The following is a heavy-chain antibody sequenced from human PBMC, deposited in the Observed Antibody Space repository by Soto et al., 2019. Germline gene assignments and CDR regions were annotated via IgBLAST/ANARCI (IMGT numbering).Heavy chain of an antibody. CDR2: FDPEDGET. J-gene: IGHJ4*02. Sequence: ASVKVSCKVSGYTLTELSMHWVRQAPGKGLEWMGGFDPEDGETIYAQKFQGRVTMTEDTSTDTAYMELSSLRSEDTAVYYCATDRGKYYYDSSGYYPPTSFYYWGQGTLVTVSS. CDR1: GYTLTELS. D-gene: IGHD3-22*01. CDR3: ATDRGKYYYDSSGYYPPTSFYY. V-gene: IGHV1-24*01.